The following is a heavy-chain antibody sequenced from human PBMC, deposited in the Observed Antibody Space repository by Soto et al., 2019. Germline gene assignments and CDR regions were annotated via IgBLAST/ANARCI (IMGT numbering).Heavy chain of an antibody. CDR3: ASHVMVYAIPSYGMDV. J-gene: IGHJ6*02. Sequence: SVKVSCKASGGTFSSYAISWVRQAPGQGLEWMGGIIPILGTANYAQKFQGRVTITADESTSTAYMELSSLRSEDTAVYYCASHVMVYAIPSYGMDVWGQGTTVTVSS. CDR2: IIPILGTA. D-gene: IGHD2-8*01. V-gene: IGHV1-69*13. CDR1: GGTFSSYA.